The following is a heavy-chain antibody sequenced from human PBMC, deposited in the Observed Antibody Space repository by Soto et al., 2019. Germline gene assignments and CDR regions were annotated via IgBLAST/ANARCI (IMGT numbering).Heavy chain of an antibody. CDR2: IYESGYT. Sequence: QVHLQESGPGLVKPSETLSLTCTVSGGSITSDYWWSWVRQSPGRGLEWIGEIYESGYTNQNPSLKSRLTISINKSKNQVSLTLNSVTAADTAVYYGARNFDHWGQGTLVTVSS. CDR3: ARNFDH. CDR1: GGSITSDYW. V-gene: IGHV4-4*02. J-gene: IGHJ4*02.